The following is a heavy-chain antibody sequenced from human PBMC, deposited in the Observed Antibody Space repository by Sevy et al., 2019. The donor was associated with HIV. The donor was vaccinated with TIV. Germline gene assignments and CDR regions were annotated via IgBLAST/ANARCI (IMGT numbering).Heavy chain of an antibody. J-gene: IGHJ4*02. D-gene: IGHD3-22*01. CDR2: FDPEDGET. CDR3: STTRDYYDSSGYPFDY. V-gene: IGHV1-24*01. Sequence: ASVKVSCKVSGYTLTELSMHWVRQAPGKGLEWMATFDPEDGETIYAQKFQGRVTMTEDTSTDTAYMELNSLRSEDTAVYYCSTTRDYYDSSGYPFDYWGQGTLVTVSS. CDR1: GYTLTELS.